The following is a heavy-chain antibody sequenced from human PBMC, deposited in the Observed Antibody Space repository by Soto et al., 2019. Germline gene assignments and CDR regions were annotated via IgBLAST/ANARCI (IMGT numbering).Heavy chain of an antibody. CDR3: ARAKHWGSYDY. V-gene: IGHV4-59*01. Sequence: PSETLSLTYTVSGGSISSYYWSWIRQPPGKGLEWIGYIYYSGSTNYNPSLKSRVTISVDTSKNQFSLKLSSVTAADTAVYYCARAKHWGSYDYWGQGTLVTVSS. CDR1: GGSISSYY. CDR2: IYYSGST. D-gene: IGHD3-16*01. J-gene: IGHJ4*02.